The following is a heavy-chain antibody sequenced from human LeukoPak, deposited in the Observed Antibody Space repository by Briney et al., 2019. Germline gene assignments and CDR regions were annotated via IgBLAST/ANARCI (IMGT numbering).Heavy chain of an antibody. J-gene: IGHJ5*02. CDR3: ARGVRNDYGLTRFDP. CDR2: TYYSGST. CDR1: GGSISSFY. D-gene: IGHD4-17*01. Sequence: SDTLSLSCIVSGGSISSFYWSWIRQPPGKGLECIGYTYYSGSTNYNPSLRSRVTISVDTSRTQFSLKLSSVTAADTAVYYCARGVRNDYGLTRFDPWGQGTLVTVSS. V-gene: IGHV4-59*07.